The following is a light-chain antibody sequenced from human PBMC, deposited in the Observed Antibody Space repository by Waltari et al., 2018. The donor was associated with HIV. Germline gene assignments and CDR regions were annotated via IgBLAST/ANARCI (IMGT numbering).Light chain of an antibody. CDR2: DVS. V-gene: IGLV2-23*02. CDR3: LTYVSDSGTWK. J-gene: IGLJ3*02. Sequence: QSPLTQPASVSGNPGQSVTIPCTGTNIDVGNYNLVSWYQQHPGKAPKLLIYDVSKRPSGVSIRFSGSKSGYWASLTISGLLAEDESYYFCLTYVSDSGTWKFGGGTYLTV. CDR1: NIDVGNYNL.